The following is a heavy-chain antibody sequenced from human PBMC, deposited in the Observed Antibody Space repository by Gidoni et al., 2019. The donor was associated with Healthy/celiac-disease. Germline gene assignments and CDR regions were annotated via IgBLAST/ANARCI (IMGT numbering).Heavy chain of an antibody. V-gene: IGHV3-23*01. CDR1: GFTFSSYA. CDR3: AKDLGYYDSSGSY. D-gene: IGHD3-22*01. Sequence: EVQLLESGGGLVQPGGSLRLSCAASGFTFSSYARSWVRRAPGKGLEWVSAISGSGGSTYYADSVKGRFTISRDNSKNTLYLQMNSLRAEDTAVYYCAKDLGYYDSSGSYWGQGTLVTVSS. CDR2: ISGSGGST. J-gene: IGHJ4*02.